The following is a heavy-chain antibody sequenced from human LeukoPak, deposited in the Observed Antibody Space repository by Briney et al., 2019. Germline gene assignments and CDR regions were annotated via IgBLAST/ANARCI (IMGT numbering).Heavy chain of an antibody. Sequence: SETLSLTCAVYGGSFSGYYWSWIRQPPGKGLEWIGEINHSGSTTYNPSLKSRVTISVDTSKNQFSLKLSSVTAADTAVYYCARGPGIAVAVDYWGQGTLVTVSS. D-gene: IGHD6-19*01. CDR1: GGSFSGYY. CDR2: INHSGST. CDR3: ARGPGIAVAVDY. J-gene: IGHJ4*02. V-gene: IGHV4-34*01.